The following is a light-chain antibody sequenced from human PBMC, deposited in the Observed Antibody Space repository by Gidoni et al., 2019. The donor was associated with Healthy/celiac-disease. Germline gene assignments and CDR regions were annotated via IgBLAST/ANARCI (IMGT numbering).Light chain of an antibody. CDR3: AAWDDSLNGHVV. Sequence: QSVLTQPPSAYGTPGQRVTISCSGSSSNIGSNTVNWYQQLPGTAPQLLIYSNNQRPSGVPDRFSGSKSGTSASLAISGLQSEDEADYYCAAWDDSLNGHVVFGGGTKLTVL. V-gene: IGLV1-44*01. CDR1: SSNIGSNT. J-gene: IGLJ2*01. CDR2: SNN.